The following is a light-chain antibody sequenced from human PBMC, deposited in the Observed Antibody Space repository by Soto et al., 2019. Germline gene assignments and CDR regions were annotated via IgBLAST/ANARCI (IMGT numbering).Light chain of an antibody. CDR3: SSWTSSSSYV. CDR1: SSDVGGYNS. V-gene: IGLV2-14*01. J-gene: IGLJ1*01. CDR2: DVS. Sequence: ALTQPASVSGSHGQSIAISCTGTSSDVGGYNSVSWYQQYPGKAPKLMIHDVSNRPSGVSDRFSGSKSGNTASLTISGLQAEDEADYYCSSWTSSSSYVFGSGTKVTVL.